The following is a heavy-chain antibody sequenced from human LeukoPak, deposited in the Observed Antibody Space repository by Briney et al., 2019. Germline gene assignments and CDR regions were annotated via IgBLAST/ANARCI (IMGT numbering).Heavy chain of an antibody. Sequence: GGSLRLSCEASGFSFSTSWMSWARQAPGKGLEWVANIKKDGSEKYYVDSVKGRFTISRDNAKNSLFLQMNSLRAEDTAVYYCARARAFYFENSGYYGFDYWGQGTLVTVSS. CDR1: GFSFSTSW. J-gene: IGHJ4*02. CDR2: IKKDGSEK. D-gene: IGHD3-22*01. CDR3: ARARAFYFENSGYYGFDY. V-gene: IGHV3-7*01.